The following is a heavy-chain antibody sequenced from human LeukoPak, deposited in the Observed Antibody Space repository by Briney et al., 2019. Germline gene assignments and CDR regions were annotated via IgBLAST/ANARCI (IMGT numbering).Heavy chain of an antibody. Sequence: PGGSLRLSCAASGFIFNNYGLVWVRQAPGKELEWVSAISNDGGGTTYADFVKGRFSVSRDNSKNTLFLQMNSLRAEDTALYYCAKGSSGYFFDLWGQGTLVTVSS. CDR2: ISNDGGGT. CDR1: GFIFNNYG. J-gene: IGHJ4*02. V-gene: IGHV3-23*01. D-gene: IGHD3-22*01. CDR3: AKGSSGYFFDL.